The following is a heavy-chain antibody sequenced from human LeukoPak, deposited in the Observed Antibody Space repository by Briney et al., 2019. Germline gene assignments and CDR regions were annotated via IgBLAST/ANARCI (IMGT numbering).Heavy chain of an antibody. D-gene: IGHD2-2*01. J-gene: IGHJ5*02. CDR2: ISYDGSNK. CDR3: ARGDIVVVPAASWFDP. CDR1: GFTFSSYA. Sequence: GGSLRLSCAASGFTFSSYAMHWVRQAPGKGLEWGAVISYDGSNKYYADSVKGRFTISRDNSKNTLYLQMNSLRAEDTAVYYCARGDIVVVPAASWFDPWGQGTLVTVSS. V-gene: IGHV3-30*01.